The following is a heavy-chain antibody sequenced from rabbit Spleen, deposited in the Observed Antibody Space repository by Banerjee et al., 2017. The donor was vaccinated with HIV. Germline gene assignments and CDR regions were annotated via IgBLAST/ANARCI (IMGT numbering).Heavy chain of an antibody. Sequence: QEQLKESGGDLVKPGASLTLTCTASGFSFSSTYWICWVRQAPGKGLEWIACIYAGSSGSTYYASWAKGRFTISKTSPTTVTLQMTSLTAADTATYFCVRDSGDWCFDVWGPGTLVTVS. CDR1: GFSFSSTYW. D-gene: IGHD1-1*01. V-gene: IGHV1S45*01. CDR2: IYAGSSGST. CDR3: VRDSGDWCFDV. J-gene: IGHJ2*01.